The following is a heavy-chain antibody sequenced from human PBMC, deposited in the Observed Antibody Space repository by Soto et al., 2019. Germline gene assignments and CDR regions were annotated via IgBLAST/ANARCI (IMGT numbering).Heavy chain of an antibody. J-gene: IGHJ4*02. Sequence: ASETLSLTCTVIGGSVSSNNYYWSRIRQRPGKGLEWIGYIHYSGDSYDNPSLTSRITMSMDVSKNQFSLNLRSVTAADTAIYYCARDVNDSSGSQGFDYWGQGTLATVSS. CDR1: GGSVSSNNYY. CDR3: ARDVNDSSGSQGFDY. D-gene: IGHD3-22*01. CDR2: IHYSGDS. V-gene: IGHV4-31*03.